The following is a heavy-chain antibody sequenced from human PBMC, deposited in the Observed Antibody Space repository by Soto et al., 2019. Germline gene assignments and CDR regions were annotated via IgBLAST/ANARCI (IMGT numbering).Heavy chain of an antibody. V-gene: IGHV1-69*13. CDR1: GGTFNNYP. D-gene: IGHD5-12*01. CDR3: ARRRRYSGEAQYSYFALDV. J-gene: IGHJ6*02. CDR2: SIPIFGTA. Sequence: ASVNVSCKASGGTFNNYPITWVRQAPGEGLEWMGGSIPIFGTANYAQKFQGRVTISVDESTSTAYMELSSLRSEDTAVYYCARRRRYSGEAQYSYFALDVSGQGPTVTVSS.